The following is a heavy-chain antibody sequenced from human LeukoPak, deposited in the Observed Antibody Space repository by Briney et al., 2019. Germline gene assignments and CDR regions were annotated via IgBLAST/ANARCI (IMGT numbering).Heavy chain of an antibody. D-gene: IGHD5-18*01. V-gene: IGHV1-69*05. Sequence: SVKVSCKASGGTFSSYAISWVRQAPGQGLEWMGGIIPIFGTANYAQKFQGRVTITTDESTSTAYMELSSLRSEDTAVYYCARGLTAMVNSIDYWGQGTLVTVSS. CDR1: GGTFSSYA. CDR3: ARGLTAMVNSIDY. CDR2: IIPIFGTA. J-gene: IGHJ4*02.